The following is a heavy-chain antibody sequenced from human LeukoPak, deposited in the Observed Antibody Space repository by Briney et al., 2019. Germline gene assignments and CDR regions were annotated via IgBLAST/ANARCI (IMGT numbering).Heavy chain of an antibody. CDR3: ARDRPNYYGSGPDYYGMDV. D-gene: IGHD3-10*01. V-gene: IGHV1-18*01. CDR1: GYTFTSYG. Sequence: ASVKVSCKASGYTFTSYGISWVRQAPGQGLEWMGWISAYNGNTNYAQKLQGRVTMTTDTSTSTAYMELRSLRSDDTAVYYYARDRPNYYGSGPDYYGMDVWGQGTTVTVSS. J-gene: IGHJ6*02. CDR2: ISAYNGNT.